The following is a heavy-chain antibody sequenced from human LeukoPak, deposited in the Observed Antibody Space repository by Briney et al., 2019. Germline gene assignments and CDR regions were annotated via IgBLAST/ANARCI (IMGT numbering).Heavy chain of an antibody. Sequence: ASVKVSCKASGYTFTSYDINWVRQATGQGLEWMGWMNPNSGNTGYAQKFQGRVTITRNTSISTAYMELSSLRSEDTAVYYCAKCYYGSGSYYNFQYDAFDIWGQGTMVTVSS. CDR1: GYTFTSYD. J-gene: IGHJ3*02. CDR2: MNPNSGNT. D-gene: IGHD3-10*01. V-gene: IGHV1-8*03. CDR3: AKCYYGSGSYYNFQYDAFDI.